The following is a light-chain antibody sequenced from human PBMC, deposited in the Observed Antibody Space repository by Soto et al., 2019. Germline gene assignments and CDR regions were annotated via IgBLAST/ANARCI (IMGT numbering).Light chain of an antibody. CDR1: SSNIGAGYD. CDR3: QSYDSSMSAYV. J-gene: IGLJ1*01. V-gene: IGLV1-40*01. Sequence: QSVLTQPPSVSGAPGQRVTFSCTGSSSNIGAGYDVHWYQQLPGTAPKLLIYANTNRPSGVPDRFSGSKSGTSASLAITGLQAEEDADYYCQSYDSSMSAYVFGTGTKLTVL. CDR2: ANT.